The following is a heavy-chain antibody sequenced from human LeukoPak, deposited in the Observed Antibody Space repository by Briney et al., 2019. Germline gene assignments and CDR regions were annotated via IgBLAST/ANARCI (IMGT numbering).Heavy chain of an antibody. V-gene: IGHV3-48*04. CDR2: ISSSSSTI. J-gene: IGHJ4*02. Sequence: GSLRLSCAASGFTFSSYGMTWVRQAPGKGLEWVSYISSSSSTIYYAESVKGRFTISRDNAKNSLYLQINSLRAEDTAVYYCAGYSFDISGYYDYWGQGTLVTVSS. CDR1: GFTFSSYG. D-gene: IGHD3-22*01. CDR3: AGYSFDISGYYDY.